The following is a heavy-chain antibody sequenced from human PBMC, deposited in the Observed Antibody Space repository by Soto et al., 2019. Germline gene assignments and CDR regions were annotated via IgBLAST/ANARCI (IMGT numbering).Heavy chain of an antibody. J-gene: IGHJ3*02. CDR3: ARDRSDSSRADSFDI. V-gene: IGHV3-53*01. CDR1: WFSVSNTY. CDR2: IYRGRAT. D-gene: IGHD6-25*01. Sequence: PVGSLRLSCAVSWFSVSNTYMSWVRQAPGKGLEWISVIYRGRATYYADSVKGRFTISRDDSRNTVYLQMNSLTTEDTAVYFCARDRSDSSRADSFDIWGQGTTVTVSS.